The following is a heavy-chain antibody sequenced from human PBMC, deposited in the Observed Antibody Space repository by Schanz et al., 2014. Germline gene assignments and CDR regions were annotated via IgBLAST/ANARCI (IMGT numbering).Heavy chain of an antibody. Sequence: EVQLLDSGGGLVQPGGSLRLSCEASEFTFSSYKMNWVRQAPGKGLEWVGRVRNKNNRYTTEYAASVKGRFTISRDDSKNSLYLQMNSLKTEDTAMYYCARRASCSRIGCPFDYWGQGTLVTVSS. D-gene: IGHD2-2*01. J-gene: IGHJ4*02. CDR2: VRNKNNRYTT. CDR1: EFTFSSYK. CDR3: ARRASCSRIGCPFDY. V-gene: IGHV3-72*01.